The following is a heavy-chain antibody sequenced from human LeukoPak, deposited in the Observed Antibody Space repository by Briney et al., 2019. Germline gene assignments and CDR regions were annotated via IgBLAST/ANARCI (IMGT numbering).Heavy chain of an antibody. Sequence: SETLSLTCTVSGGSISSYYWSWIRQPAGKGLEWIGRIYTSGSTNYNPSLKSRVTMSVDTSKNQFSLKLSSVTAADTAVYYCARLAYYDILTGYYSYYMDVWGKGTTVTISS. D-gene: IGHD3-9*01. V-gene: IGHV4-4*07. J-gene: IGHJ6*03. CDR3: ARLAYYDILTGYYSYYMDV. CDR1: GGSISSYY. CDR2: IYTSGST.